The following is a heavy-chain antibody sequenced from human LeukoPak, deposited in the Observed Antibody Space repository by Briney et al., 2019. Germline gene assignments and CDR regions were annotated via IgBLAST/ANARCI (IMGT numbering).Heavy chain of an antibody. D-gene: IGHD5-24*01. CDR3: ARVQNGYNFGY. CDR2: IKQDGSEK. Sequence: GGSLRLSCAASGFTFSSYWMSWVRQAPGKGLEWVANIKQDGSEKYYVDSVKGRFTISRDNAKNSLYLQMNSLRVEDTAVYYCARVQNGYNFGYWGQGTLVTVSS. V-gene: IGHV3-7*04. J-gene: IGHJ4*02. CDR1: GFTFSSYW.